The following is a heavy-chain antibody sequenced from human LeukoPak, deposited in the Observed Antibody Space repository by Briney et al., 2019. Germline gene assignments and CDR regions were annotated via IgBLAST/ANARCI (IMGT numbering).Heavy chain of an antibody. CDR1: GGSISSYY. CDR3: ARSEEDYDILTGYYLASGMDV. J-gene: IGHJ6*04. CDR2: IYYSGST. Sequence: SETLSLTCTVSGGSISSYYWSWIRHPPGKGLEWIGYIYYSGSTNYNPSLKSRVTISVDTSKNQFSLKLSSVTAADTAVYYCARSEEDYDILTGYYLASGMDVWGKGTTVTVSS. D-gene: IGHD3-9*01. V-gene: IGHV4-59*01.